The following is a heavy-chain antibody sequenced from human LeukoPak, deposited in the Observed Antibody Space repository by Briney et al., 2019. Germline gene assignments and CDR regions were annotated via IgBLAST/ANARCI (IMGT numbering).Heavy chain of an antibody. CDR3: ARDSYSYGYGGFDY. Sequence: PSQTLSLTCTVSGGSIISGDRYWSWIRQSPGKGLEWIGYIYSTGNTYYNPSLKSRVIISVDTSKNQFSLELNSVTAADTAVYYCARDSYSYGYGGFDYWGQGILVTVSS. CDR1: GGSIISGDRY. D-gene: IGHD5-18*01. J-gene: IGHJ4*02. V-gene: IGHV4-30-4*01. CDR2: IYSTGNT.